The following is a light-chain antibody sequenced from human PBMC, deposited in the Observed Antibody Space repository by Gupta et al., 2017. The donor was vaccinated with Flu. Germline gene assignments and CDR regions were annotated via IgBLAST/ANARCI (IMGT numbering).Light chain of an antibody. V-gene: IGLV2-14*01. CDR3: DSYTITTTFV. Sequence: QSALTHPASVSVSPGQSITLSCTGTSSDVGHYNYVSWYQQHPGKVPKLMIDEVTDRPSGVSSRFSGSKSGNTASLTSAGLQAEDEAEYFCDSYTITTTFVFGGGTKLTVL. CDR1: SSDVGHYNY. J-gene: IGLJ3*02. CDR2: EVT.